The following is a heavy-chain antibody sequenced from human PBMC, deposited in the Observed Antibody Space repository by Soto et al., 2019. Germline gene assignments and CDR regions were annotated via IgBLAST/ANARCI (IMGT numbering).Heavy chain of an antibody. CDR3: ARDRGVAPPVAGNTHYYYYMDV. Sequence: QDQLVQSGGEVKKPGASVKVSCKASGYSFTNYGITWVRQAPGQGFEWMGSISAYNGDTNYAQKLQGRVTMTTDASTSTAYLVLRSLRSDDTGVYYCARDRGVAPPVAGNTHYYYYMDVWGKGTTVTVSS. CDR2: ISAYNGDT. J-gene: IGHJ6*03. V-gene: IGHV1-18*01. CDR1: GYSFTNYG. D-gene: IGHD6-19*01.